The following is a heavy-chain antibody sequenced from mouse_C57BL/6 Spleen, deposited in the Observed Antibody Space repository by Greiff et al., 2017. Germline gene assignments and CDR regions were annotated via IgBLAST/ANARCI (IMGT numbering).Heavy chain of an antibody. Sequence: EVMLVESGGGLVKPGGSLKLSCAASGFTFSDYGMHWVRQAPEKGLEWVAYISSGSSTIYYADTVKGRFTISRDNAKITLFLQMTSLRSVDTAMYYFASSDRLDYWGQGTTLTVSS. CDR1: GFTFSDYG. J-gene: IGHJ2*01. V-gene: IGHV5-17*01. CDR2: ISSGSSTI. CDR3: ASSDRLDY.